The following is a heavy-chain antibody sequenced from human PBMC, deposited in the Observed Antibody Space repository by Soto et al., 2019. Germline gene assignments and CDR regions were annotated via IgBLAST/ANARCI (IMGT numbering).Heavy chain of an antibody. CDR3: AKATKDILTGYSSYYYGMDV. Sequence: GGSLRLSCAASGFTFDDYAMHWVRQAPGKGLEWVSGISWNSGSIGYADSVKGRFTISRDNAKNSLYLQMNSLRAEDTALYYYAKATKDILTGYSSYYYGMDVWGQGTTVTVSS. V-gene: IGHV3-9*01. CDR2: ISWNSGSI. J-gene: IGHJ6*02. CDR1: GFTFDDYA. D-gene: IGHD3-9*01.